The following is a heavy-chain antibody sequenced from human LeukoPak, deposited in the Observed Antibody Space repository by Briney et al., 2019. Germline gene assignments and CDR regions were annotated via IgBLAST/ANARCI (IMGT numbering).Heavy chain of an antibody. D-gene: IGHD3-16*01. V-gene: IGHV3-21*01. J-gene: IGHJ4*02. CDR1: GFTFSSYS. Sequence: PGGSLRLSCAASGFTFSSYSMNWVRQTPGKGLEWVSSISSSSSYIYYADSVKGRFTISRDNAKNSLYLQMNSLRAEDTAVYYCARSGGLAYYFDYWGQGTLVTVSS. CDR3: ARSGGLAYYFDY. CDR2: ISSSSSYI.